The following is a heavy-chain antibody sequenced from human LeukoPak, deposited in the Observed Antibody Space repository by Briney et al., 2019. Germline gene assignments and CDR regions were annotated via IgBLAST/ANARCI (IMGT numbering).Heavy chain of an antibody. CDR2: IIPIFGTA. CDR3: ARDFDCSSTSCYSWFDP. D-gene: IGHD2-2*01. Sequence: ASVKVSCKASGGTFSSYAISWVRQAPGQGLEWMGGIIPIFGTANYAQKFQGRVTITTDESTSTAYMELSSLSSEDTAVYYCARDFDCSSTSCYSWFDPWGQGTLVTVSS. CDR1: GGTFSSYA. J-gene: IGHJ5*02. V-gene: IGHV1-69*05.